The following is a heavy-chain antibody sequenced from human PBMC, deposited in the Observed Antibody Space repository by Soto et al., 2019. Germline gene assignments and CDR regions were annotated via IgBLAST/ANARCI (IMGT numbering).Heavy chain of an antibody. CDR3: ATRAADYDFWSGYYSYYYYMDV. Sequence: SETLSLTRTVSGGSISSYYWSWIRQPPGKGLEWIGYIYYSGSTNYNPSLKSRVTISVDTSKNQFSLKLSSVTAADTAVYYCATRAADYDFWSGYYSYYYYMDVWGKGTTVTVSS. CDR2: IYYSGST. V-gene: IGHV4-59*08. CDR1: GGSISSYY. D-gene: IGHD3-3*01. J-gene: IGHJ6*03.